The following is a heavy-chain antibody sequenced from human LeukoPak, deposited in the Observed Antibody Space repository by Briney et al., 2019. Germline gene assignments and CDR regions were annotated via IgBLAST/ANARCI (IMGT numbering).Heavy chain of an antibody. J-gene: IGHJ4*02. V-gene: IGHV3-23*01. CDR3: AKSKYYDSIGYSAFDY. D-gene: IGHD3-22*01. CDR1: GFTFSSYA. CDR2: ISGSGGST. Sequence: GGSLRLSCAASGFTFSSYAMNWVRQAQGEGLEWVSAISGSGGSTYYADSVKGRFTISRDNSRDTLYLQMNSLRAEDTALYYCAKSKYYDSIGYSAFDYWGQGTLVTLSS.